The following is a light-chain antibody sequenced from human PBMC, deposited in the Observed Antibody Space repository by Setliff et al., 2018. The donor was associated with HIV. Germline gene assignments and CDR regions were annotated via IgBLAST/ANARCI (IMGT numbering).Light chain of an antibody. J-gene: IGLJ1*01. Sequence: QSALAQPASVSGSPGQSITISCTGTSSDVGGYNYVSWYQQHPGKAPKVMIYEVSNRPSGVSNRVSGSKSGNTASLTISGLQAEDEADYHCTSYTSSYTLVFGTGTKV. V-gene: IGLV2-14*01. CDR2: EVS. CDR1: SSDVGGYNY. CDR3: TSYTSSYTLV.